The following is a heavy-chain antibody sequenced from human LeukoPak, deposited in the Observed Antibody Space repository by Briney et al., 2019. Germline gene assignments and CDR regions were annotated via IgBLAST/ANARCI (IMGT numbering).Heavy chain of an antibody. J-gene: IGHJ4*02. CDR2: INHSGSS. D-gene: IGHD4-17*01. CDR1: GVSFSGYY. V-gene: IGHV4-34*01. CDR3: ARPHNYGDYEYYFDY. Sequence: PSETLSLTCAVYGVSFSGYYWSWIRQPPGKGLEWIGEINHSGSSNYNPSLKSRVTISVDTSKNQFSLKLSSVTAADTAVYYCARPHNYGDYEYYFDYWGQGTLVTVSS.